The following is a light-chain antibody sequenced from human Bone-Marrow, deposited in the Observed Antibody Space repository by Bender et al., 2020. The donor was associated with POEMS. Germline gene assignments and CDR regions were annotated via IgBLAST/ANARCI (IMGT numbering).Light chain of an antibody. CDR2: EST. V-gene: IGLV2-23*01. CDR3: CSCSTTSTLV. J-gene: IGLJ3*02. Sequence: QSALTQPASVSGSPGQSITVSCTGTSSDVGNDDLVSWYQQHPGTAPKLMIFESTKRPSGISNRFSGSKSGNTASLTISGLQAEDEADYYCCSCSTTSTLVFGGGTKLTVL. CDR1: SSDVGNDDL.